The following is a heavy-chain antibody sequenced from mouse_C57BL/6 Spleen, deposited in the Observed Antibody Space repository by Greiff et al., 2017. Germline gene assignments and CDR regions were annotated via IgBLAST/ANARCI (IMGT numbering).Heavy chain of an antibody. CDR1: GYTFTEFT. Sequence: QVQLQQFGAELVKPGASVKPSFQAFGYTFTEFTIHWVKQRSGQGCEWIGWFYPGSGSIKYNEKFKDKATLTADKSSSTVCMELSRMTSEDSAVYFCERHEDEPLLRRSLYAMDYWGQGTSVTVSS. J-gene: IGHJ4*01. D-gene: IGHD1-1*01. CDR3: ERHEDEPLLRRSLYAMDY. V-gene: IGHV1-62-2*01. CDR2: FYPGSGSI.